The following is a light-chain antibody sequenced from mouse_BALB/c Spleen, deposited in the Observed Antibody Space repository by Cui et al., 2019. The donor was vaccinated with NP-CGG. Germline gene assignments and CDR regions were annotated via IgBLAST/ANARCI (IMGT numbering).Light chain of an antibody. Sequence: QAFLPQESALTTSPGETVTLTCRSSTGAVTTSNYANWVQEKPDHLFTGLIGGTNNRVPGVPARFSGSLIGDKAALTITGARTEDEAIYFCALWYSNHWVFGGGTKLTVL. CDR1: TGAVTTSNY. CDR3: ALWYSNHWV. CDR2: GTN. J-gene: IGLJ1*01. V-gene: IGLV1*01.